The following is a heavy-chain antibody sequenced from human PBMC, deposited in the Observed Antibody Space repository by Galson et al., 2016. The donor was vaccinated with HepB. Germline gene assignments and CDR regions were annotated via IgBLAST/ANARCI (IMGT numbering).Heavy chain of an antibody. D-gene: IGHD3-9*01. CDR1: GFTFSDYA. CDR2: NSRENNRI. V-gene: IGHV3-48*01. Sequence: SLRLSCAASGFTFSDYAMNWVRQAPGKGLEWISHNSRENNRIDYADSVKGRFTVSRDNGRNSLYLQMNSLRVEDTAVYYCVRDHDWAFDYCGQGLLVTVSS. J-gene: IGHJ4*02. CDR3: VRDHDWAFDY.